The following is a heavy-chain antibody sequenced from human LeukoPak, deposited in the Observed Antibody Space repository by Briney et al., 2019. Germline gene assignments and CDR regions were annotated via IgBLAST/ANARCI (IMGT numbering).Heavy chain of an antibody. CDR3: AKSFGGSYGLNWYFDL. CDR2: ISGSGGST. Sequence: GGSLRFSCAASGFTFSSYAMSWVRQAPGKGLEWVSAISGSGGSTYYADSVKGRFTISRDDSKNTLYLQMNSLRAEDTAVYYCAKSFGGSYGLNWYFDLWGRGTLVTVSS. D-gene: IGHD5-18*01. CDR1: GFTFSSYA. V-gene: IGHV3-23*01. J-gene: IGHJ2*01.